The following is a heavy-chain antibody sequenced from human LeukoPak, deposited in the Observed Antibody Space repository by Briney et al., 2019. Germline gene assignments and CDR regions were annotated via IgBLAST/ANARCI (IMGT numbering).Heavy chain of an antibody. Sequence: GGSLRLSCAASGFTFSRFGMHWVRQAPGKGLEWVAFMWYDGSNEYYADSVKGRFTISRDNAKNSLYLQMNSLRAEDTAVYYCARDSGTYYYSSAGYWGQGTLVTVSS. CDR1: GFTFSRFG. D-gene: IGHD3-22*01. CDR3: ARDSGTYYYSSAGY. V-gene: IGHV3-33*01. CDR2: MWYDGSNE. J-gene: IGHJ4*02.